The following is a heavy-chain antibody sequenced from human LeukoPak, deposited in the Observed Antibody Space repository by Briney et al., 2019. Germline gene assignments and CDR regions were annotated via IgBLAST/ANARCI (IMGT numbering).Heavy chain of an antibody. CDR1: GFTFSGYW. J-gene: IGHJ4*02. Sequence: PGGALRLSCAASGFTFSGYWRSWVRQAPGKGLGWGANIKQDGSEKYYVDSVKGRFTISRDNAKNSLYLQMNSLRAEDTAVYYCARANYYDSSPSFWGQGTLVTVSS. D-gene: IGHD3-22*01. CDR3: ARANYYDSSPSF. CDR2: IKQDGSEK. V-gene: IGHV3-7*04.